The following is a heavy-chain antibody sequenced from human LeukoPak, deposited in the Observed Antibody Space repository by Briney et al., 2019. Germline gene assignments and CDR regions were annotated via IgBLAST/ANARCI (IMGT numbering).Heavy chain of an antibody. CDR1: EFTVSTNY. CDR3: TRGPGSTWYSDY. Sequence: GGSLRLSWAATEFTVSTNYMNWVRQAPGKGLEWVSIIYSGRDTYYADSVKGRFTISRDNSKNTLYLQMNSLRAEDTAVYYCTRGPGSTWYSDYWGQGTLVTVSS. V-gene: IGHV3-66*02. D-gene: IGHD6-13*01. J-gene: IGHJ4*02. CDR2: IYSGRDT.